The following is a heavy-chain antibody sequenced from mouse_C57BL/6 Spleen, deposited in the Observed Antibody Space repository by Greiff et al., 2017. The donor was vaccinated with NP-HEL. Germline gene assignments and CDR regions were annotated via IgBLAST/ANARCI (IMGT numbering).Heavy chain of an antibody. J-gene: IGHJ4*01. CDR1: GFTFSSYA. Sequence: EVKVVESGGGLVKPGGSLKLSCAASGFTFSSYAMSWVRQTPEKRLEWVATISDGGSYTYYPDNVKGRFTISRDNAKNNLYLQMSHLKSEDTAMYYCAREGITTPGMDYWGQGTSVTVSS. V-gene: IGHV5-4*01. CDR3: AREGITTPGMDY. D-gene: IGHD1-1*01. CDR2: ISDGGSYT.